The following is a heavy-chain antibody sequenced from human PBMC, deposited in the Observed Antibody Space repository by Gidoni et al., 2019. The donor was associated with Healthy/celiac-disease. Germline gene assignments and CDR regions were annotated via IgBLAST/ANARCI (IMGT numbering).Heavy chain of an antibody. CDR2: IRSKADGGTT. Sequence: EVQLVESGGGLVQPGRSLRLSCTASGFTFGDSAMSWFRQAPGKGLEWVGFIRSKADGGTTEYAASVKGRCTISRDDSKSIAYLKMNSLKTEDTAVYYCTRTPSDYGDYPDAFDIWGQGTMVTVSS. CDR1: GFTFGDSA. V-gene: IGHV3-49*03. J-gene: IGHJ3*02. CDR3: TRTPSDYGDYPDAFDI. D-gene: IGHD4-17*01.